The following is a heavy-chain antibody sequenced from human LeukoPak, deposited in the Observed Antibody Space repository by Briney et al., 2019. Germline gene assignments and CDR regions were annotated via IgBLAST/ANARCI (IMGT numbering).Heavy chain of an antibody. D-gene: IGHD2-21*01. CDR2: IYYSGST. CDR3: ASCGYYYMDV. CDR1: GGSISSSSYY. V-gene: IGHV4-39*01. J-gene: IGHJ6*03. Sequence: SETLSLTCTVSGGSISSSSYYWGWIRQPPGKGLEWIGSIYYSGSTYYNPSLKSRVTISVDTSKNQFSLKLSSVTAADTAVYYCASCGYYYMDVWGKGTTVTVSS.